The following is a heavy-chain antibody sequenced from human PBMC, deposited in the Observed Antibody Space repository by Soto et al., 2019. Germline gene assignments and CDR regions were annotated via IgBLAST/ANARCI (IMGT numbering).Heavy chain of an antibody. J-gene: IGHJ4*02. V-gene: IGHV1-69*01. CDR2: VIPLLGTI. Sequence: QVQLVQSGAEVRKPGSSVKISCRASGGTFSTYAINWVRQAPGQGLEWMGGVIPLLGTINYAQKFQARVTITADESTSTTYIELTSLTFEDTAVYFCARHPPRWKYFENWGQGTLVTVSS. CDR1: GGTFSTYA. D-gene: IGHD3-9*01. CDR3: ARHPPRWKYFEN.